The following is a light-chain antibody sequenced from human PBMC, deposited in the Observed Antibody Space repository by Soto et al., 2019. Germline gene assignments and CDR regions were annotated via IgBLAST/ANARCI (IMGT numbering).Light chain of an antibody. CDR2: EDN. CDR3: CSYAGSSLYV. V-gene: IGLV2-23*01. Sequence: QSALTQPASVSGSPGQSITISCTGTSSDVGNYNAVSWYQQHPGKAPKVMIYEDNKRPSGVSNRFSGPKSGDTASLTISGLQAEDEADYYCCSYAGSSLYVFGTGTKLTVL. CDR1: SSDVGNYNA. J-gene: IGLJ1*01.